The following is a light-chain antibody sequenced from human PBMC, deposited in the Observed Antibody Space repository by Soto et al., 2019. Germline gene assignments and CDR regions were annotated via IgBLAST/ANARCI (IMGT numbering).Light chain of an antibody. Sequence: LTQPASVSGSPGQSITISCTGTSSDVGSYNLVSWYQQHPGKVPKLMIYEVSKRPSGVSNRFSGSKSGNTASLTISGLQAEDEADYYCCSYAGSSTFYGFGTGTKVTVL. V-gene: IGLV2-23*02. CDR2: EVS. CDR1: SSDVGSYNL. J-gene: IGLJ1*01. CDR3: CSYAGSSTFYG.